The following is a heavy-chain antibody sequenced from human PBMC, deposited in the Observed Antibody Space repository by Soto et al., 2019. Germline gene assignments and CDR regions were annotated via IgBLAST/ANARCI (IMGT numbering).Heavy chain of an antibody. CDR3: AHRYDSSGYFDY. Sequence: SGPTLVNHTQALALSGTFSGFSLSTSGVGVGWIRQPPGKALEWLALIYWDDDKRYSPSLKSRLTITKDTSKNQVVLTMTNMDPVDTATYYCAHRYDSSGYFDYWGQGTLVTVSS. J-gene: IGHJ4*02. CDR2: IYWDDDK. CDR1: GFSLSTSGVG. V-gene: IGHV2-5*02. D-gene: IGHD3-22*01.